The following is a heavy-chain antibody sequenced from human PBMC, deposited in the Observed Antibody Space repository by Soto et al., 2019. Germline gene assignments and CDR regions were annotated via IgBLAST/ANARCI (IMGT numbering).Heavy chain of an antibody. J-gene: IGHJ5*02. V-gene: IGHV3-11*04. Sequence: PGGSLRLSCAASGFTFSDSYMGWIRQAPGKGLEWVSYISSSTNTISYADSVKGRFTISRDNAENSLYLQMNSLRVEDTGVYYCASARHIGPWGQGTLVTVSS. CDR2: ISSSTNTI. D-gene: IGHD2-21*01. CDR1: GFTFSDSY. CDR3: ASARHIGP.